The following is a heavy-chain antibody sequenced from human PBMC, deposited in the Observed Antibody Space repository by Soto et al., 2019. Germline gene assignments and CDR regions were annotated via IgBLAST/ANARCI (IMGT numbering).Heavy chain of an antibody. V-gene: IGHV3-21*01. CDR3: ARDGYYYDSSGYYPYFDY. CDR1: GFTFSSYS. CDR2: ISSSSSYI. Sequence: EVQLVESGGGLVKPGGSLRLSCAASGFTFSSYSMNWVRQAPGKGLECVSSISSSSSYIYYADSVKGRFTISRDNAKNSLYLQMNSLRAEDTAVYYCARDGYYYDSSGYYPYFDYWGQGTLVTVSS. J-gene: IGHJ4*02. D-gene: IGHD3-22*01.